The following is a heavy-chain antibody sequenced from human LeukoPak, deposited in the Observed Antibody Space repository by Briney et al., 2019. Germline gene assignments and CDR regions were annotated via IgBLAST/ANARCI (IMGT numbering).Heavy chain of an antibody. D-gene: IGHD2-2*02. CDR1: GYTFTSYG. CDR3: ARADCSSTSCYTPWGYYYYYMDV. CDR2: ISAYNGNT. J-gene: IGHJ6*03. V-gene: IGHV1-18*01. Sequence: PLASVKVSCKASGYTFTSYGISWVRQAPGQGLEWMGWISAYNGNTNYAQKLQGRVTMTTDTSTSTAYMELRSLRSDDTAVYYCARADCSSTSCYTPWGYYYYYMDVWGKGTTVTVSS.